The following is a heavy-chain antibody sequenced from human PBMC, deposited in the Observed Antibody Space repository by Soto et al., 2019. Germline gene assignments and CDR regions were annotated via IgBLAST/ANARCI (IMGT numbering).Heavy chain of an antibody. Sequence: GGSLRLSCAASGFTFSSYAMSWVRQVPGKGLEWVSAISDSGGSTYYADSVKGRFTISRDNSKNTLYLQMNSLRAEDTAVYYCARGGTAAAGSGDAFDIWGQGTMVTVSS. CDR2: ISDSGGST. CDR3: ARGGTAAAGSGDAFDI. J-gene: IGHJ3*02. CDR1: GFTFSSYA. V-gene: IGHV3-23*01. D-gene: IGHD6-13*01.